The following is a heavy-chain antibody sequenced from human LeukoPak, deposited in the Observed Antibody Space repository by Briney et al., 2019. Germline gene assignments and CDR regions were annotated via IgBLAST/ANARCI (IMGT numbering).Heavy chain of an antibody. CDR2: IYYSGST. J-gene: IGHJ4*02. D-gene: IGHD1-26*01. CDR3: ARRERSSPVGY. V-gene: IGHV4-59*08. CDR1: GGSISSYY. Sequence: SETLSLTCTVSGGSISSYYWSWIRQPPGKGLEWIGYIYYSGSTSYNPSLKSRVTISVDTSKNQFSLRLSSVTAADTAVYYCARRERSSPVGYWGQGILVTVSS.